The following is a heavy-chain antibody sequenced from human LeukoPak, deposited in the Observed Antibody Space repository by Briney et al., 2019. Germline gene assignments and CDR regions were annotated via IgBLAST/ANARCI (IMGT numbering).Heavy chain of an antibody. V-gene: IGHV3-23*01. CDR2: LSASGGST. J-gene: IGHJ3*02. CDR1: GFIFSSYV. D-gene: IGHD6-19*01. Sequence: GGSLRLSCAASGFIFSSYVMSWVRQAPGKGLEWVSGLSASGGSTYYADSVKGRFTISRDNSKNTLYLQMSNLRAEDTAVYYCARDIYSGGWYSAFDIWGQGTMVTVSS. CDR3: ARDIYSGGWYSAFDI.